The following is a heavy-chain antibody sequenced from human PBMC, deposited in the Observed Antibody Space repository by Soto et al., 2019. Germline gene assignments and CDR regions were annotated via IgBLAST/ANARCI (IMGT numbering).Heavy chain of an antibody. Sequence: SGPTLVNPTQTLTLTCTFSGFSLSTSGVGVGWIRQPPGKALEWLALIYWDDDKRYSPSLKSRLTITKDTSKNQVVLTMTNMDPVDTVTYYCAHSTTRYSSSWRNFDYWGQGTLVTVSS. CDR3: AHSTTRYSSSWRNFDY. J-gene: IGHJ4*02. CDR1: GFSLSTSGVG. CDR2: IYWDDDK. D-gene: IGHD6-13*01. V-gene: IGHV2-5*02.